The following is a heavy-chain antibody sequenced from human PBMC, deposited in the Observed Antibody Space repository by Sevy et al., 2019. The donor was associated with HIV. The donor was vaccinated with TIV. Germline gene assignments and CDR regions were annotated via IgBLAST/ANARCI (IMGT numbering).Heavy chain of an antibody. D-gene: IGHD3-22*01. Sequence: GGSLRLSCAASGFTFSSYAMSWVRQAPGKGLEWVSAISGSGGSTYYADSVKGRFTISRDNSKNTLYLQMNSLRAEDTAVYYCAIDPLLQYYYDSSGYYYFDYRGQGTLVTVSS. CDR3: AIDPLLQYYYDSSGYYYFDY. CDR1: GFTFSSYA. CDR2: ISGSGGST. J-gene: IGHJ4*02. V-gene: IGHV3-23*01.